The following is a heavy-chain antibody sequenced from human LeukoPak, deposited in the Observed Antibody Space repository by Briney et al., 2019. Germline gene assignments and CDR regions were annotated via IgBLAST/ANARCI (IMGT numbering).Heavy chain of an antibody. CDR1: GFTFSSYW. CDR3: ARDRHYDFWSGSYPTGWCGP. V-gene: IGHV3-7*01. J-gene: IGHJ5*02. Sequence: GGSLRLSCAASGFTFSSYWMSWVRQAPGKGLEWVANIKQDGSEKYYVDSVKGRFTISRDNAKNSLYLQMNSLRAEDTAVYYCARDRHYDFWSGSYPTGWCGPWGQGTLGTVS. CDR2: IKQDGSEK. D-gene: IGHD3-3*01.